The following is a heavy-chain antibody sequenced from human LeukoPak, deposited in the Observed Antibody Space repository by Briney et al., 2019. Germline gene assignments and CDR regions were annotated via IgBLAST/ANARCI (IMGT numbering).Heavy chain of an antibody. Sequence: GGSLRLSCAASGFTFSRNGMHWVRQAPGKGLEWVAFIRNDGSIKYYADSVKGRFTISRDNSKNTLYLQMNSLRAEDTAVYYCAKDRAYYSDSSGYYLVRAYDYWGQGTLVTVSS. D-gene: IGHD3-22*01. CDR1: GFTFSRNG. J-gene: IGHJ4*02. CDR2: IRNDGSIK. CDR3: AKDRAYYSDSSGYYLVRAYDY. V-gene: IGHV3-30*02.